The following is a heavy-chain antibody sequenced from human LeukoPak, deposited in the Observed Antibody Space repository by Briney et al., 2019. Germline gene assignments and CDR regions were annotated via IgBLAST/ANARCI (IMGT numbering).Heavy chain of an antibody. J-gene: IGHJ4*02. CDR1: GFTFSSYW. Sequence: GGSLRPSCVVSGFTFSSYWMYWVRQAPGKGLVWVSRINTDGSGTRYADSVKGRFTISRDNAKNTLYLQMNSLRAEDTAVYYCARDQGPYYWGQGTLVTVSS. V-gene: IGHV3-74*01. CDR3: ARDQGPYY. CDR2: INTDGSGT.